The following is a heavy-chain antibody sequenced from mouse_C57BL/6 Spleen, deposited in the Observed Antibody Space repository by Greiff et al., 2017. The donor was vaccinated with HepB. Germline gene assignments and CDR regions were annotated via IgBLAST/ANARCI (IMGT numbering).Heavy chain of an antibody. CDR1: GYTFTSYW. Sequence: QQSCKASGYTFTSYWMQWVKQRPGQGLEWIGEIDPSDSYTNYNQKFKGKATLTVDTSSSTAYMQLSSLTSEDSAVYYCARKGTDYFDYWGQGTTLTVSS. J-gene: IGHJ2*01. CDR3: ARKGTDYFDY. V-gene: IGHV1-50*01. D-gene: IGHD3-3*01. CDR2: IDPSDSYT.